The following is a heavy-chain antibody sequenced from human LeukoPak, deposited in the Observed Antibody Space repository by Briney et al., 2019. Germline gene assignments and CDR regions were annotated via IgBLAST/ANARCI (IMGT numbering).Heavy chain of an antibody. CDR1: GGSISSGGYY. D-gene: IGHD2-15*01. CDR2: IYYSGST. Sequence: SETLSLTCTVPGGSISSGGYYWSWIRQHPGKGLEWIAYIYYSGSTYYNPSLKSRVTISVDTSKNQFSLKLSSVTAADTAVYYCARDAAGLLGYWGQGTLVTVSS. V-gene: IGHV4-31*03. J-gene: IGHJ4*02. CDR3: ARDAAGLLGY.